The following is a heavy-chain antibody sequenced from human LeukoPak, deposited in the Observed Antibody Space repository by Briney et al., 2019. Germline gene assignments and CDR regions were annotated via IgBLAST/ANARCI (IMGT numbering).Heavy chain of an antibody. CDR3: ARDVVVTATYWYFEL. CDR2: IWSDGIKK. CDR1: GFTLSNHG. D-gene: IGHD2-21*02. Sequence: GRSLRLSCAASGFTLSNHGMHWVRQAPGKGLEWVGDIWSDGIKKYYADSVEGRFTISRDSSKNTVSLQMNSLRADDTAVYYCARDVVVTATYWYFELWGRGTLVTVSS. J-gene: IGHJ2*01. V-gene: IGHV3-33*01.